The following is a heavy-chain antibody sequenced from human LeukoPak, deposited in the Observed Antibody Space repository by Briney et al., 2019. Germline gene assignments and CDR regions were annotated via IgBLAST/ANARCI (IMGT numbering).Heavy chain of an antibody. CDR2: IKSKTDGGTT. J-gene: IGHJ4*02. CDR3: TTVLDIVVVPAAKEDVDYDY. CDR1: GFTFSNAW. V-gene: IGHV3-15*01. Sequence: GGSLRLSCAASGFTFSNAWMSWVRQAPGKGLEWVGRIKSKTDGGTTDYAAPVKGRFTISRDDSKNTLYLQMNSLKTEDTAVCYCTTVLDIVVVPAAKEDVDYDYWGQGTLVTVSS. D-gene: IGHD2-2*03.